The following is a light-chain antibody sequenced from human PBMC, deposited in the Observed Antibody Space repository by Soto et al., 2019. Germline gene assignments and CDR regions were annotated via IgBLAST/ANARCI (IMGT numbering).Light chain of an antibody. CDR1: HGISSY. J-gene: IGKJ1*01. CDR2: KAS. Sequence: TQSPSSFSASTGDRVTITCRASHGISSYLAWYQQKPGKAPKLLIYKASTLKSGVPSRFSGSGSGTEFTLTISTLQPDDFATYYCQHYNSYSEAVGQGTKVAIK. CDR3: QHYNSYSEA. V-gene: IGKV1-8*01.